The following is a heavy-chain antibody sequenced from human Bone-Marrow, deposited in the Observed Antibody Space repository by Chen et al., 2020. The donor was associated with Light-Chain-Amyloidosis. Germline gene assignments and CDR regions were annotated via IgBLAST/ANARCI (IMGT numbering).Heavy chain of an antibody. D-gene: IGHD3-10*01. CDR1: GGSISSSSCY. J-gene: IGHJ3*02. CDR2: IYYIVST. V-gene: IGHV4-39*01. Sequence: QQQLQESGPGLVKPSETLSLTCTVSGGSISSSSCYWGWIRQPPGKGLEWIGSIYYIVSTYYNPSLKSRVTISVDTSKNQFSLKLTSVTAADTAVYYCASKPRGGSPFDIWGQGSMVTVSS. CDR3: ASKPRGGSPFDI.